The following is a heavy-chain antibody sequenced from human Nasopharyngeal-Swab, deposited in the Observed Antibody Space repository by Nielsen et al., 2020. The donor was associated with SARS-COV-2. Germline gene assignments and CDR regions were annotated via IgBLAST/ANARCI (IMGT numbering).Heavy chain of an antibody. D-gene: IGHD4-17*01. CDR1: GYTFTSYY. Sequence: ASVKVSCKASGYTFTSYYMHWVRQAPGQGLEWMGIINPSGGSTSYAQKFQGRVTMTRDTSTSTVYMELRSLRSDDTAVYYCARDQTTVTTFYGMDVWGQGTTVTVSS. V-gene: IGHV1-46*01. CDR2: INPSGGST. J-gene: IGHJ6*02. CDR3: ARDQTTVTTFYGMDV.